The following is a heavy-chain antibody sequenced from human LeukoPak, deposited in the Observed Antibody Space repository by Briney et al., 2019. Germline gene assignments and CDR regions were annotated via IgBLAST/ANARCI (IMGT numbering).Heavy chain of an antibody. Sequence: GGSLRLSCAASGFTFSSYDMHWVRQATGKGLEWVSAIGTAGDTYYPGSVKGRFTIPRENAKNSLFLQMNSLRAGDTAVYYCARVGRLRDYWYFDLWGRGTLVTVSS. J-gene: IGHJ2*01. D-gene: IGHD4-17*01. CDR2: IGTAGDT. CDR1: GFTFSSYD. CDR3: ARVGRLRDYWYFDL. V-gene: IGHV3-13*04.